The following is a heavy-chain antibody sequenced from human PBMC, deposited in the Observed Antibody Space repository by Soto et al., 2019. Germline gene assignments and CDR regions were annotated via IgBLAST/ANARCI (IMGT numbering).Heavy chain of an antibody. CDR1: GFVFKDSS. D-gene: IGHD3-10*01. CDR2: IRDRAYSYAT. CDR3: TRLISAAQDY. V-gene: IGHV3-73*01. J-gene: IGHJ4*02. Sequence: VLLVESGGGLVQPGGSPKLSCAASGFVFKDSSIHWVRQASGKGLEWVGRIRDRAYSYATAYAASVKGRFTISRDDSSNTAYLQMNSLKTEDTAIYYCTRLISAAQDYWGQGTLVTVSS.